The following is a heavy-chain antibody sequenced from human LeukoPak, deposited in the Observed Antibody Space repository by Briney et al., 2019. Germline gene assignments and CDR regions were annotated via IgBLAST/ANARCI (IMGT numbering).Heavy chain of an antibody. D-gene: IGHD3-3*01. CDR3: AKGDYDFWSGPPGYYYYGMDV. CDR1: GFTFSSYA. Sequence: GGSLRLSCAASGFTFSSYAMSWVRQAPGKGLERVSAISGSGGSTYYADSVKGRFTISRDNSKNTLYLQMNSLRAEDTAVYYCAKGDYDFWSGPPGYYYYGMDVWGQGTTVTVSS. CDR2: ISGSGGST. J-gene: IGHJ6*02. V-gene: IGHV3-23*01.